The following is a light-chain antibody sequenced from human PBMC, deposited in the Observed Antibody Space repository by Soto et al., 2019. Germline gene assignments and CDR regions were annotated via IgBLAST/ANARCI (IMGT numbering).Light chain of an antibody. Sequence: QSVLAQPASVSGSPGQSITISCTGTSSDVGGYNYVSWYQQHPGKAPKIMIYDVGSRPSGVFNRFSGSKSGNTASLTISGLQAEDEADYYCSSYTSSNTEVFGTGTKVTVL. V-gene: IGLV2-14*01. J-gene: IGLJ1*01. CDR3: SSYTSSNTEV. CDR2: DVG. CDR1: SSDVGGYNY.